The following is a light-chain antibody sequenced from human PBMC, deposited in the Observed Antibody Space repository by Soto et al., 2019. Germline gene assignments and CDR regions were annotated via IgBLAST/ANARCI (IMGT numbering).Light chain of an antibody. CDR3: QQYNNWPPIT. CDR2: GAS. CDR1: ESVISIY. Sequence: EIVLAHAPCTLALSPGGRGTLSCSASESVISIYLACYQQKPGQAPRLLLYGASSRATGIPARFSGGGSGTEFTLTISSLQSEDFAVYYCQQYNNWPPITFGQGTRLEIK. J-gene: IGKJ5*01. V-gene: IGKV3D-15*01.